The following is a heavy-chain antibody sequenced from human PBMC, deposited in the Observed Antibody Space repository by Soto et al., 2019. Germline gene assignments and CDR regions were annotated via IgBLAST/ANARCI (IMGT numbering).Heavy chain of an antibody. CDR1: GRSFSGYC. Sequence: PSETLSLTCAVYGRSFSGYCWTWIRQPPGTGLERIGEINHSGSTNYNPSLKSRVTISVDTSKNQFSLKLTSVTASDTAVYYCARDKITGLFDYWGQGTLVTVS. D-gene: IGHD2-8*02. CDR3: ARDKITGLFDY. V-gene: IGHV4-34*01. J-gene: IGHJ4*02. CDR2: INHSGST.